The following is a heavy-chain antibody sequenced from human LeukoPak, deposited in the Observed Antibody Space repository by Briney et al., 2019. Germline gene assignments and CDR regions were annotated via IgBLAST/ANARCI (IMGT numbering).Heavy chain of an antibody. CDR3: ARVGVATAPNYYYYYGMDV. CDR2: ISSSGSTI. J-gene: IGHJ6*02. CDR1: GFTFSSYE. D-gene: IGHD5-12*01. Sequence: GGSLRLSCAASGFTFSSYEMNWVRQAPGKGLEWVSYISSSGSTIYYADSVKGRFTISRDNAKNSLYLQMNSLRDEDTAVYYCARVGVATAPNYYYYYGMDVWGQGTTVTVSS. V-gene: IGHV3-48*03.